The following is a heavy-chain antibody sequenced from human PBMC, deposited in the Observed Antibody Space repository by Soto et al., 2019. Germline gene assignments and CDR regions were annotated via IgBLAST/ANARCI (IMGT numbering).Heavy chain of an antibody. CDR2: IYHSGST. J-gene: IGHJ6*02. D-gene: IGHD2-15*01. V-gene: IGHV4-30-2*01. Sequence: PSETLSLTCAVSGGSISSGGYSWSWIRQPPGKGLEWIGYIYHSGSTNYNPSLKSRVTISVDTSKNQFSLKLTSVTAADTAVYYCARDWWEQGCSGGSCYLYYYYGMDVWGQGTTVTVSS. CDR1: GGSISSGGYS. CDR3: ARDWWEQGCSGGSCYLYYYYGMDV.